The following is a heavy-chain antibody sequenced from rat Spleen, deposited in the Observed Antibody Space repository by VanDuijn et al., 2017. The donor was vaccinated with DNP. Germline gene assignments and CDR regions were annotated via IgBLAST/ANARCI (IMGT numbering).Heavy chain of an antibody. CDR2: ISSVGGTT. J-gene: IGHJ3*01. Sequence: EVQLVESGGGLVQPGRSMKLSCVASGFTFSDYYMAWVRQAPTKGLEWVASISSVGGTTYYRDSVKGRFTISRDNGRSTLYLQMDNLRSEETATYYCAARYSSSWFAYWGQGTLVTVSS. CDR1: GFTFSDYY. V-gene: IGHV5S11*01. CDR3: AARYSSSWFAY. D-gene: IGHD1-2*01.